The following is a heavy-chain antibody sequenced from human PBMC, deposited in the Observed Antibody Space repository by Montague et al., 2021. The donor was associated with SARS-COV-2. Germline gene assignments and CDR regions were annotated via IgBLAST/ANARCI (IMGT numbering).Heavy chain of an antibody. D-gene: IGHD2-15*01. CDR2: ISGSGDKT. CDR1: GFTFSTYA. CDR3: AKDLFCSGGDCYFYGMDL. V-gene: IGHV3-23*01. Sequence: SLRLSCAASGFTFSTYAMSWVRRAPGKGLEWVSAISGSGDKTYYADSVKGRFTISRDNSKNTVSLQMNSLRVEDTAVYYCAKDLFCSGGDCYFYGMDLWGRGTTVTVSS. J-gene: IGHJ6*02.